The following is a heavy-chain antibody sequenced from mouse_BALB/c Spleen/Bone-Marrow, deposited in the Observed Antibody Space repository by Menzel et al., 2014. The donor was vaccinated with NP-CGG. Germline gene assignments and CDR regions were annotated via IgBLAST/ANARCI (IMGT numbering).Heavy chain of an antibody. D-gene: IGHD2-4*01. CDR3: ANYDGGFAY. CDR2: INPYNGAT. CDR1: GYSFTGYY. J-gene: IGHJ3*01. V-gene: IGHV1-31*01. Sequence: EVQLQQSGPELVKPGASVKISCKASGYSFTGYYMHWVRQSHVKSLEWIGRINPYNGATSYNQNFKDKASLTVDKSSSTAYMELHSLTSEDPAVYYCANYDGGFAYWGQGTLVTVSA.